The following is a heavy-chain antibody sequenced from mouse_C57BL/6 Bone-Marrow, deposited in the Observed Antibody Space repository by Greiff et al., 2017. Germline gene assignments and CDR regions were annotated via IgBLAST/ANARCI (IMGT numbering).Heavy chain of an antibody. V-gene: IGHV3-6*01. J-gene: IGHJ2*01. CDR1: GYSITSGYY. CDR3: AREGLLPYYFDY. Sequence: DVKLVESGPGLVKPSQSLSLTCSVTGYSITSGYYWNWIRQFPGNKLEWMGYISYDGSNNYNPSLKNRISITRDTSKNQFFLKLNSVTTEDTATYYCAREGLLPYYFDYWGQGTTLTVSS. CDR2: ISYDGSN. D-gene: IGHD1-1*01.